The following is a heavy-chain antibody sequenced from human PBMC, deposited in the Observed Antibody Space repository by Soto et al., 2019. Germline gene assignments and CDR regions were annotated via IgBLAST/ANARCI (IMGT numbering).Heavy chain of an antibody. J-gene: IGHJ4*02. D-gene: IGHD3-3*01. CDR1: GGSISNDGYY. CDR2: IYYHGGT. Sequence: QVQLQESGPGLVKPSQTLSLTCSVSGGSISNDGYYWSWIRQHPGKGLEWIGYIYYHGGTYYNPSLTSRVTISVDTSNNQFSLRLRSVTAADTAVYYCARFGPSFGVVVEFYSDYWGQGTLVTVSS. CDR3: ARFGPSFGVVVEFYSDY. V-gene: IGHV4-31*03.